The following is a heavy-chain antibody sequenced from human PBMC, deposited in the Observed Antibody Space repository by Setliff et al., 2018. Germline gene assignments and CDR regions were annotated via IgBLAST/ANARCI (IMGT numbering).Heavy chain of an antibody. CDR2: IYYSGTT. D-gene: IGHD3-22*01. Sequence: SETLSLTCTISGDSISDISYYWGFIRQSPGKGPEWIGSIYYSGTTYYNPSVRSRVTISVDTSKNQFSLKLSSVTAADTAVYFCARRPYQHYDSSGYSVNYYMDVWGKGTTVTVSS. CDR1: GDSISDISYY. V-gene: IGHV4-39*01. J-gene: IGHJ6*03. CDR3: ARRPYQHYDSSGYSVNYYMDV.